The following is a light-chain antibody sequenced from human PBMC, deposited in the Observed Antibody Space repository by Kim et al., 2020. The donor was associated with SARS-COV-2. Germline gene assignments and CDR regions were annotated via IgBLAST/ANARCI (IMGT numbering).Light chain of an antibody. CDR1: QSVSTY. CDR2: DAS. J-gene: IGKJ4*01. V-gene: IGKV3-11*01. CDR3: QQRGDWPPT. Sequence: LSPGESATLSCRASQSVSTYLAWYQQGPGQAPRLLIYDASNRATGIPARFSGSGSGTDFTLTISSLEPEDFAVYYCQQRGDWPPTFGGGTKVDIK.